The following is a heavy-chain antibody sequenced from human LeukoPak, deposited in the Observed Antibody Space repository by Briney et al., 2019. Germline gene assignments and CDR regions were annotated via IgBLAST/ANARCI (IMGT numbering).Heavy chain of an antibody. CDR3: ARTDYYDSSGTSVLGNLFDY. Sequence: ASVKVSCKASGGTFSSYAISWVRQAPGQGLEWMGEIIPIFGTANYAQKFQGRVTITTDESTSTAYMELSSLRSEDTAVYYCARTDYYDSSGTSVLGNLFDYWGQGTLVTVSS. CDR2: IIPIFGTA. V-gene: IGHV1-69*05. D-gene: IGHD3-22*01. J-gene: IGHJ4*02. CDR1: GGTFSSYA.